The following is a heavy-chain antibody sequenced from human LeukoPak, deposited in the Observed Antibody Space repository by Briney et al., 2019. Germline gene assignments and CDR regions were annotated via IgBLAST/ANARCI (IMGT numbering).Heavy chain of an antibody. D-gene: IGHD2-15*01. CDR3: AKATLGSCSGARCYPFDY. CDR2: ITGSGGST. J-gene: IGHJ4*02. V-gene: IGHV3-23*01. CDR1: GFTFSIYA. Sequence: GGSLRLSCAASGFTFSIYAINWVRQAPGRGLEGVSAITGSGGSTYIADSVKGRLTISRDNSKNTLYLQMNSLRAEDTAVYYCAKATLGSCSGARCYPFDYWGQGTLVTVSS.